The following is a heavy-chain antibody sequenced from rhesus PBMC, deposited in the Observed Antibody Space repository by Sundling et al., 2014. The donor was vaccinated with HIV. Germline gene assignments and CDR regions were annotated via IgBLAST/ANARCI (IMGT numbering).Heavy chain of an antibody. CDR3: AMGGTFYSDGGRLDY. CDR2: VYGSGGST. J-gene: IGHJ4*01. V-gene: IGHV4-93*01. CDR1: GGSINSSNW. Sequence: QVQLQESGPAVVKPSETLSPTCAVSGGSINSSNWWSWIRQSPGKGLEWVGSVYGSGGSTEYNPSLKSRVTISRDTSKNHFSLKLSSVTAADTAVYYCAMGGTFYSDGGRLDYWGQGVLVTVSS. D-gene: IGHD3-28*01.